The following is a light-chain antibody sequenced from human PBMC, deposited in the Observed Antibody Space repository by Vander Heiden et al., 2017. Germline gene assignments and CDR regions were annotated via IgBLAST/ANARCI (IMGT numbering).Light chain of an antibody. V-gene: IGKV4-1*01. CDR1: QSVLYSSNNKNY. CDR3: QQYYSTPL. CDR2: WAS. Sequence: DIVMTQSADTMAVYLGESATINCNASQSVLYSSNNKNYVAWYQQKPGQPPKLLIYWASTRESGVPDRFSASGSGTDFTLTISSLQAEDVAVYYCQQYYSTPLFGQGTKLEIK. J-gene: IGKJ2*01.